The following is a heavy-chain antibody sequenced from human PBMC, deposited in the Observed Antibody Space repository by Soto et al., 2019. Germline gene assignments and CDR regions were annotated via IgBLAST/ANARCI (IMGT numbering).Heavy chain of an antibody. CDR2: ISAYNGNT. D-gene: IGHD3-22*01. CDR1: GYTFTSYG. V-gene: IGHV1-18*01. J-gene: IGHJ4*02. CDR3: ARDVGTYYYDSSGPRPFDY. Sequence: ASVKVSCKASGYTFTSYGISWVRQAPGQGLEWMGWISAYNGNTNYAQKLQGRVTMTTDTSTSTAYMELRSLRSDDTAVYYCARDVGTYYYDSSGPRPFDYWGQGTLVTV.